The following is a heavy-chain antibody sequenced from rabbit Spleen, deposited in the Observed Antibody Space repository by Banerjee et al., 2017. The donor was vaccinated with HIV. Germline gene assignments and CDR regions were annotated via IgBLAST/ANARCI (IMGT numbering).Heavy chain of an antibody. D-gene: IGHD8-1*01. Sequence: QQHLEESGGGLVKPGGTLTLTCTASGIDFSSSYWIFWVRQAPGKGLEWIACIAGSSSGFTYSATWAKGRFTCSKTSSTTVTLQMTSLTVADTATYFCARDTGTSFSTYGMDLWGQGTLVTVS. CDR1: GIDFSSSYW. CDR2: IAGSSSGFT. V-gene: IGHV1S45*01. J-gene: IGHJ6*01. CDR3: ARDTGTSFSTYGMDL.